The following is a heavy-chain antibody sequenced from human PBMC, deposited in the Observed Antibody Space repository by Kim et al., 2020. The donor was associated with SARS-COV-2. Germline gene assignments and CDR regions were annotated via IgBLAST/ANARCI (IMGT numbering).Heavy chain of an antibody. V-gene: IGHV3-53*01. J-gene: IGHJ4*02. D-gene: IGHD6-13*01. Sequence: YYADSVKGRFTIARDNAKNTQYLQMNSLRAEDTAVYYCASSGYTIEGFDYWGQGTLVTVSS. CDR3: ASSGYTIEGFDY.